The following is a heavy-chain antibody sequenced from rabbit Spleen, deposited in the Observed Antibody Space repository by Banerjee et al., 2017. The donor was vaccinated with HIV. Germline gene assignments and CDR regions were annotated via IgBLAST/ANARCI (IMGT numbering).Heavy chain of an antibody. V-gene: IGHV1S40*01. D-gene: IGHD1-1*01. Sequence: QSLEESGGDLVKPGASLTLTCTASGVSFSSSSYMCWVRQAPGKGLEWIACIDTGSSGFTYFATWAQGRFTCSKTSSTTVTLQMTRLTAADTATYFCARDTSSSFSSYGMDLWGPGTLVPVS. CDR1: GVSFSSSSY. CDR3: ARDTSSSFSSYGMDL. CDR2: IDTGSSGFT. J-gene: IGHJ6*01.